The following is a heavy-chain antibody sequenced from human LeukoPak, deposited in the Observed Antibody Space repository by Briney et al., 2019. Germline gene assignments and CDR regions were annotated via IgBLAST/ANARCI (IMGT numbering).Heavy chain of an antibody. V-gene: IGHV4-59*12. CDR2: IYNSGST. CDR1: GDSIRSYY. Sequence: SGTLSLTCTVSGDSIRSYYWSWIRQPPGKGLEWIGYIYNSGSTYYNPSLKSRVTISVDTSKNQFSLKLSSVTAADTAVYYCARDPYGSGSNRFDPWGQGTLVTV. CDR3: ARDPYGSGSNRFDP. J-gene: IGHJ5*02. D-gene: IGHD3-10*01.